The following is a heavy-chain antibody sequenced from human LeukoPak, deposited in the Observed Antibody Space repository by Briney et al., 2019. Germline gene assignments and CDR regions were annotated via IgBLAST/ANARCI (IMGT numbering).Heavy chain of an antibody. J-gene: IGHJ5*02. Sequence: PSETLSLTCTVSGGSISSYYWSWIRQPAGKGLEWIGRIYTSGSTNYNPSLKSRVTMSVDTSTNQFSLKLSSVTAADTAVYYCAREGFGYYDFWSGYYIRWFDPWGQGTLVTVSS. D-gene: IGHD3-3*01. CDR1: GGSISSYY. CDR3: AREGFGYYDFWSGYYIRWFDP. V-gene: IGHV4-4*07. CDR2: IYTSGST.